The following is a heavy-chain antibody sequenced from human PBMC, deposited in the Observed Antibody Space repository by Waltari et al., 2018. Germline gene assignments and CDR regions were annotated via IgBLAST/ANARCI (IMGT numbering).Heavy chain of an antibody. J-gene: IGHJ6*01. V-gene: IGHV7-4-1*02. CDR1: GYTFTSYA. D-gene: IGHD6-13*01. Sequence: QLQLVQSGSELKKPGASVKVSCKASGYTFTSYAMNWVRQAPGQGLEWMGWINTNTGNPTYAQGFTGRFVFSLDTSVSTAYLQISSLKAEDTAVYYCARDLGGGSSWQNKEYYYGMDVWGQVTTFTVS. CDR3: ARDLGGGSSWQNKEYYYGMDV. CDR2: INTNTGNP.